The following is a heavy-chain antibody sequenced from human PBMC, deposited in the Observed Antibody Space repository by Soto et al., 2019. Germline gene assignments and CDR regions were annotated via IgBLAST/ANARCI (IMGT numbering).Heavy chain of an antibody. CDR3: AIAPRDYYGSGSYLLY. CDR1: GGSISSGGYY. V-gene: IGHV4-31*02. CDR2: IYYSGST. Sequence: SETLSLTCTVSGGSISSGGYYWSWIRQHPGKGLEWIGYIYYSGSTYYNPSLKSRVTISVDTSKNQFSLKLSSVTAADTAVYYCAIAPRDYYGSGSYLLYWGQGTLVTVSS. D-gene: IGHD3-10*01. J-gene: IGHJ4*02.